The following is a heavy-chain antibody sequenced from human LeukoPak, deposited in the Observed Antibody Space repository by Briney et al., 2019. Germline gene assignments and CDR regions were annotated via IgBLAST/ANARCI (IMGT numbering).Heavy chain of an antibody. V-gene: IGHV3-66*01. J-gene: IGHJ5*02. CDR2: IYSGTTA. CDR3: ARVEEGWFDP. CDR1: GFTVSSSY. Sequence: GGSLRLSCAASGFTVSSSYMGWVRQAPGKGLEWVSVIYSGTTAYYPDSVKGRFTISRGNSMNTLYLQMNSLSAGDTAVYYCARVEEGWFDPWGQGTLVTVSS.